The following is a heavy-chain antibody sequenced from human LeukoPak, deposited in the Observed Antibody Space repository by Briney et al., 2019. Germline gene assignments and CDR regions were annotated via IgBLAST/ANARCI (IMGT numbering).Heavy chain of an antibody. CDR1: GGSFSTYY. Sequence: SETLSLTCVVYGGSFSTYYWSWIRQPPGKGLEWIGYIYYSGSTNYNPSLKSRVTISVDTSKNQFSLKLSSVTAADTAVYYCAGGSGYYGWFDPWGQGTLVTVSS. V-gene: IGHV4-59*01. CDR3: AGGSGYYGWFDP. CDR2: IYYSGST. J-gene: IGHJ5*02. D-gene: IGHD3-22*01.